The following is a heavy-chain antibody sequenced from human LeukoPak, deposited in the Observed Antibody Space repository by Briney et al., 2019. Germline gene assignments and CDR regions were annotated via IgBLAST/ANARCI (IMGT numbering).Heavy chain of an antibody. V-gene: IGHV3-7*01. CDR3: ARVMLPESESQYRSSDY. J-gene: IGHJ4*02. CDR2: IKRDESEK. CDR1: GFTFSSYW. D-gene: IGHD3-16*01. Sequence: GGSLRLSCAASGFTFSSYWMNWVRQAPGKGLEWVANIKRDESEKNYVDSVKGRFTISRDNAKNLLYLQMDSLRAEDTAVYYCARVMLPESESQYRSSDYWGQGTLVTVSS.